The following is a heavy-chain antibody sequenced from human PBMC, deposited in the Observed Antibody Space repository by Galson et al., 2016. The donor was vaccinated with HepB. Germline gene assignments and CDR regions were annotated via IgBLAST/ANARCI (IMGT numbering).Heavy chain of an antibody. V-gene: IGHV1-2*02. Sequence: SVKVSCKASGYTFTDNYMHWMRQAPGQGLEWMGWINPNSGGTSYAQKFQGRVTMTRDTSITTAYMELSLLKSGDTAVYYCARVGPIIVVQGPVNPPFWYWGQGTLVSVSS. CDR3: ARVGPIIVVQGPVNPPFWY. D-gene: IGHD3-10*01. J-gene: IGHJ4*02. CDR1: GYTFTDNY. CDR2: INPNSGGT.